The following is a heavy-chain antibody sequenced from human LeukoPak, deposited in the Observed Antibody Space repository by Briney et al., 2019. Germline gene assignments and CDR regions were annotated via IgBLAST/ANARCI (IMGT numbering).Heavy chain of an antibody. V-gene: IGHV4-39*01. Sequence: SETLSLTCTVSGGSISSSSYYWGWIRQPPGTGLEWIGSIYYSGSTYYNPPLKSRVTISVDTSKNQFSLKLSSVTAADTAVYYCARDLVRELSVDYWGQGTLVTVSS. CDR1: GGSISSSSYY. CDR3: ARDLVRELSVDY. CDR2: IYYSGST. J-gene: IGHJ4*02. D-gene: IGHD3-16*02.